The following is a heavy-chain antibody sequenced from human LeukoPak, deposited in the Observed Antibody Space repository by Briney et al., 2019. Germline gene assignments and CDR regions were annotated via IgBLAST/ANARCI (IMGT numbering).Heavy chain of an antibody. CDR3: ARGPPYYDFWSGYSSYGMDV. J-gene: IGHJ6*02. V-gene: IGHV4-34*01. CDR1: GGSFSGYY. Sequence: SETLSLTCAVYGGSFSGYYWSWIRQPPGKGLEWIGEINHSGSTNYNPSLKSRVTISVDTSKNQFSLKLSSVTAADTAVYYCARGPPYYDFWSGYSSYGMDVWGQGTTVTVPS. D-gene: IGHD3-3*01. CDR2: INHSGST.